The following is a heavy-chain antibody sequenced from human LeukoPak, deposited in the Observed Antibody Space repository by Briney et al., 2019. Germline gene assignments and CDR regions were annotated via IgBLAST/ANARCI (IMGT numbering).Heavy chain of an antibody. V-gene: IGHV3-21*01. CDR2: ISSSSSYI. D-gene: IGHD3-22*01. Sequence: GGSLRLSCAASGFTFSSYSMNWIRQAPGKGLEWVSSISSSSSYIYYADSVKGRFTISRDNAKNSLYLQMNSLRAEDTAVYYCARDRYYYDSSGSIDYWGQGTLVTVSS. CDR1: GFTFSSYS. J-gene: IGHJ4*02. CDR3: ARDRYYYDSSGSIDY.